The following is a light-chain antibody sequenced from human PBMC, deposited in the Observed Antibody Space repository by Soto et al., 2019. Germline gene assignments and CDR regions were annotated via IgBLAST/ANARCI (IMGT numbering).Light chain of an antibody. J-gene: IGKJ5*01. CDR3: QQFNSYPIT. Sequence: DIQMTQSPCTLSASVGERVTITCRASQSISSWLAWYQQKPGKAPKLLIYDASSLESGVPSRFSGSGSGTEFTLTISGLQPDDFASYYCQQFNSYPITFGQGTRLEIK. CDR1: QSISSW. V-gene: IGKV1-5*01. CDR2: DAS.